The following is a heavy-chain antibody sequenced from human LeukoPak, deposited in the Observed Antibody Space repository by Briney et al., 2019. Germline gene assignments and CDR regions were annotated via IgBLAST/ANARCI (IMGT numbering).Heavy chain of an antibody. Sequence: SETLSLTCAVSGYSISSGYYWGWIRQPPGKGLEWIGYIYYSGSTNYNPSLKSRVTISVDTSKNQFSLKLSSVTAADTAVYYCARGAAAGTIDPWGQGTLVTVSS. J-gene: IGHJ5*02. CDR1: GYSISSGYY. CDR3: ARGAAAGTIDP. V-gene: IGHV4-61*01. D-gene: IGHD6-13*01. CDR2: IYYSGST.